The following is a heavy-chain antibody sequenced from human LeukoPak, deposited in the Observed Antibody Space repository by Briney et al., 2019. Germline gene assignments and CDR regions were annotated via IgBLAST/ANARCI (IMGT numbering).Heavy chain of an antibody. D-gene: IGHD6-19*01. CDR1: GYTFTSYG. CDR2: ISAYNGNT. J-gene: IGHJ3*02. CDR3: ARDTDSSGWSGAFDI. Sequence: GASVKVSCKASGYTFTSYGISWVRQAPGQGLEWMGWISAYNGNTNYAQKLQGRVTMTTDTSTSTAYMELRSLRSDDTAVYYCARDTDSSGWSGAFDIWGQGTMVTVSS. V-gene: IGHV1-18*01.